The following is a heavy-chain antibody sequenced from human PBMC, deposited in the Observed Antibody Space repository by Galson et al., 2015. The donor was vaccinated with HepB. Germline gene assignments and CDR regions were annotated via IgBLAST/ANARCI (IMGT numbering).Heavy chain of an antibody. D-gene: IGHD6-13*01. CDR3: ARHGYSSSWLQGAWFDP. Sequence: QSGAEVKKPGESLKISCKGSGYSFTSYWIGWVRQMPGKGLEWMGIIYPGDSDTRYSPSFQGQATISADKSISTAYLQWSSLKASDTAMYYCARHGYSSSWLQGAWFDPWGQGTLVTVSS. CDR1: GYSFTSYW. J-gene: IGHJ5*02. CDR2: IYPGDSDT. V-gene: IGHV5-51*01.